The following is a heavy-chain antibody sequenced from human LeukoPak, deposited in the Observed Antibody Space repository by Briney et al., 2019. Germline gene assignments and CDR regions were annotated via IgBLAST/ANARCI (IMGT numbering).Heavy chain of an antibody. V-gene: IGHV4-59*01. CDR2: IYYSGST. D-gene: IGHD3-3*01. J-gene: IGHJ3*02. CDR3: ARDRRITFFGVVTVRGAFDI. Sequence: SETLSLTCTVSGGSISSYYWSWIRQPPGKGLEWIGYIYYSGSTNYNPSLKSRVTISVDTSKNQFSLKLSSVTAADTAVYYCARDRRITFFGVVTVRGAFDIWGQGTMVTVSS. CDR1: GGSISSYY.